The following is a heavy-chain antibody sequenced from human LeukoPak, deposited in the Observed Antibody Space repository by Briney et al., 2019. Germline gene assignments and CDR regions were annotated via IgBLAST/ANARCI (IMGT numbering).Heavy chain of an antibody. CDR1: GYTFTSYD. J-gene: IGHJ4*02. CDR3: ARGGPLGGSYYDSSGPPWGY. D-gene: IGHD3-22*01. Sequence: ASVKVSCKASGYTFTSYDINWVRQATGQGLEWMGWMNPNSGNTGYAQKFQGRVTMTRNTSISTAYMELSSLRSEDTAVYYCARGGPLGGSYYDSSGPPWGYWGQGTLVTVSS. CDR2: MNPNSGNT. V-gene: IGHV1-8*01.